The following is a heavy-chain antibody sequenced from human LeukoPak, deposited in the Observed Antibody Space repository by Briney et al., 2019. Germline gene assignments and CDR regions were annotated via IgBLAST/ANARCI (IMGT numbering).Heavy chain of an antibody. CDR2: IYHSGST. CDR1: GGSISSGGYS. Sequence: PSETLSLTCAVSGGSISSGGYSWSWIRQPPGKGLEWIGYIYHSGSTYYNPSLKSRVTISVDRSKNQFSLKLSSVTAADTAVYYCARALGGYSGYVSYYYYGMDVWGQGTTVTVSS. V-gene: IGHV4-30-2*01. CDR3: ARALGGYSGYVSYYYYGMDV. J-gene: IGHJ6*02. D-gene: IGHD5-12*01.